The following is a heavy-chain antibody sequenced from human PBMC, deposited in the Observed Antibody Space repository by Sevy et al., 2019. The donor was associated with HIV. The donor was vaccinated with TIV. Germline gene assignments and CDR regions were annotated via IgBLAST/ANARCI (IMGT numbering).Heavy chain of an antibody. CDR1: RYSFTSYW. CDR3: ARPTGLIVGVDFGTYDI. CDR2: IYPGDSDT. V-gene: IGHV5-51*01. J-gene: IGHJ3*02. Sequence: GESLKISCKASRYSFTSYWIDWVRQMPGKGLEWMGTIYPGDSDTRHSPSVQGQVTISADKSITTAYLQWSSLKASDTAMYYCARPTGLIVGVDFGTYDIWGQGTMVTVSS. D-gene: IGHD3-16*02.